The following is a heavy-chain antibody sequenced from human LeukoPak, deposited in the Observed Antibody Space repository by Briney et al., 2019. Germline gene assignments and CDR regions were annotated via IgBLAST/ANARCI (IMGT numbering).Heavy chain of an antibody. J-gene: IGHJ4*02. Sequence: PSETLSLTCAVYGGSFSGYYWSWIRQPPGKGLEWIGEINHSGSTKYNPSLKSRVSISVDTSKNQFSLKLSSVTAADTAVYYCATSQWYGSGSYPHYWGQGTLVTVSS. CDR2: INHSGST. V-gene: IGHV4-34*01. CDR3: ATSQWYGSGSYPHY. CDR1: GGSFSGYY. D-gene: IGHD3-10*01.